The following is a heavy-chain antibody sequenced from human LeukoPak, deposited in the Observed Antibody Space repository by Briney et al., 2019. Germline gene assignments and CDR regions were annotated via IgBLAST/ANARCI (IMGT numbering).Heavy chain of an antibody. J-gene: IGHJ4*02. CDR1: GYTFTSYD. Sequence: ASVKVSCKASGYTFTSYDINWVRQATGQGLEWMGWMNPNSGNTGYAQKFQGRVTMTRNTSISTAYMELSSLRSEDTAVYYCARDRYYGSSDYYLYFDYWGQGSLVTVSS. CDR3: ARDRYYGSSDYYLYFDY. CDR2: MNPNSGNT. V-gene: IGHV1-8*01. D-gene: IGHD3-22*01.